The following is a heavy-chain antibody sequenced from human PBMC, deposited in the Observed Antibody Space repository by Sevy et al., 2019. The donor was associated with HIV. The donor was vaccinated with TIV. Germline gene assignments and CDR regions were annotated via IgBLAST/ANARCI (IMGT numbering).Heavy chain of an antibody. CDR2: VNSDGQMT. J-gene: IGHJ4*02. V-gene: IGHV3-74*01. CDR3: ARGSRGTFGN. D-gene: IGHD1-26*01. CDR1: GFIFSNSW. Sequence: GGSLRLSCAASGFIFSNSWMPWVRQAPGKGLVWVSHVNSDGQMTRYADSVKGRFTISRDNAKDTLFLQMNSLRAEDTAVYYCARGSRGTFGNWGQGTLITVSS.